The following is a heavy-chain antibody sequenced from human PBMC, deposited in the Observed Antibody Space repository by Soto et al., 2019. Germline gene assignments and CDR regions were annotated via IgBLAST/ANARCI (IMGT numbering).Heavy chain of an antibody. Sequence: GASVKVSCKASGGTFSSYAISWVRQAPGQGLEWMGGIIPIFGTANYAQKFQGRVTITADESTSTAYMELSSLRSEDTAVYYCARELEYSNSWAFDIWGQGTMVTVSS. CDR2: IIPIFGTA. CDR3: ARELEYSNSWAFDI. V-gene: IGHV1-69*13. J-gene: IGHJ3*02. CDR1: GGTFSSYA. D-gene: IGHD6-6*01.